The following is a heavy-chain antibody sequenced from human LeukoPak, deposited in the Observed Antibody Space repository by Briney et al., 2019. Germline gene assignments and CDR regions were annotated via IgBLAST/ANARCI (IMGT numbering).Heavy chain of an antibody. CDR1: GFNFNIYK. V-gene: IGHV3-21*01. Sequence: GGSLRLSCEASGFNFNIYKMNWIRQTPGKGLERVSSISAVSDDIYYADSVKGRFTISRDNARKSLYLELNSLRTEDTAVYYCARYNSVRYGYEYFYGMDVWGQGTTVTVSS. D-gene: IGHD5-24*01. CDR3: ARYNSVRYGYEYFYGMDV. CDR2: ISAVSDDI. J-gene: IGHJ6*01.